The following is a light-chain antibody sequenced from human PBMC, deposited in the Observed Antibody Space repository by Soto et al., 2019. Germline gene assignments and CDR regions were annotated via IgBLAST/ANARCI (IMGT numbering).Light chain of an antibody. J-gene: IGKJ1*01. CDR3: QQYNIWPPWT. CDR2: GAS. Sequence: EIVMTQSPATLSVSPGERATLSCRASQSINNNLAWYQQKPGQAPRLLVYGASTRATGIPARFSGSGSGTDFTLTISSLQSEDFAVYSWQQYNIWPPWTFGHGTKVEIK. CDR1: QSINNN. V-gene: IGKV3-15*01.